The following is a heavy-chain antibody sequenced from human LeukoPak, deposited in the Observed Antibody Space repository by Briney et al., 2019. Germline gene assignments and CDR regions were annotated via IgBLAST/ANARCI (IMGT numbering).Heavy chain of an antibody. D-gene: IGHD3-10*01. Sequence: SEPLSLTCAVYGVSFSGFYWRWIRQPTGKGLEWFGEINHSGSTKYNPSHKSRVTISVHTSKNQFSLKLSSVTAADTAVYYCARDLGYYYGSGSTDPWGQGTLVTVSS. V-gene: IGHV4-34*01. CDR1: GVSFSGFY. CDR2: INHSGST. CDR3: ARDLGYYYGSGSTDP. J-gene: IGHJ5*02.